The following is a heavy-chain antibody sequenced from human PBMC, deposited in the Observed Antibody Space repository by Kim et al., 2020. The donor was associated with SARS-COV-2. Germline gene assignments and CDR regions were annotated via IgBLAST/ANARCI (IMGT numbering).Heavy chain of an antibody. Sequence: GGSLRLSCAASGFTFSSYAMHWVRQAPGKGLEWVAVISYDGSNKYYADSVKGRFTISRDNSKNTLYLQMNSLRAEDTAVYYCARVPPPEFVVVTAIGSDYWGQGTLVTVSS. J-gene: IGHJ4*02. CDR1: GFTFSSYA. CDR3: ARVPPPEFVVVTAIGSDY. CDR2: ISYDGSNK. V-gene: IGHV3-30*04. D-gene: IGHD2-21*02.